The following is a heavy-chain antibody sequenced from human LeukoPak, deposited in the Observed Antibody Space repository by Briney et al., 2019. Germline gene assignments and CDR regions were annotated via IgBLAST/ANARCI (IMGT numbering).Heavy chain of an antibody. J-gene: IGHJ2*01. CDR2: INHSGST. V-gene: IGHV4-34*01. CDR3: ARGLGYCTGGSCYRYWYFDL. CDR1: GGSFSGHY. Sequence: SETLSLTCAVYGGSFSGHYWSWIRQPPGKGLEWIGEINHSGSTNYNPSLKSRVTISVDTSKNQFSLKLSSVTAADTAVYYCARGLGYCTGGSCYRYWYFDLWGRGTLVTVSS. D-gene: IGHD2-15*01.